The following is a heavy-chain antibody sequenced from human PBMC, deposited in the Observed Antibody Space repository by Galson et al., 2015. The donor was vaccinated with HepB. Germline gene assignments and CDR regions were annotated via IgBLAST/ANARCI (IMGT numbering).Heavy chain of an antibody. D-gene: IGHD3-3*01. V-gene: IGHV3-30*04. CDR3: AKDGGSELRYLEWVVSGNYFDH. CDR2: VSFGGNNI. J-gene: IGHJ4*02. CDR1: GFTFSDHA. Sequence: SLRLSCAASGFTFSDHAMHWVRQAPGKGLEWVAVVSFGGNNIYYADSVKGRFTVSRENSKNMLYLQMNSLRLEDTAIYYCAKDGGSELRYLEWVVSGNYFDHWGQGSLVTVSS.